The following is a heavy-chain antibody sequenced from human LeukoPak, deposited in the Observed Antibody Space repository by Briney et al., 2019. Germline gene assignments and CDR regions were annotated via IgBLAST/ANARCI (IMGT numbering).Heavy chain of an antibody. Sequence: TGGSLRLSCAASGFTFSSYAMHWVRQAPGKGLEWVAVIPYDGSNKYYADSVKGRFTISRDNSKNTLYLQMNSLRAEDTAVYYCARENVAAAGTDFDYWGQGTLVTVSS. CDR3: ARENVAAAGTDFDY. CDR2: IPYDGSNK. V-gene: IGHV3-30-3*01. J-gene: IGHJ4*02. CDR1: GFTFSSYA. D-gene: IGHD6-13*01.